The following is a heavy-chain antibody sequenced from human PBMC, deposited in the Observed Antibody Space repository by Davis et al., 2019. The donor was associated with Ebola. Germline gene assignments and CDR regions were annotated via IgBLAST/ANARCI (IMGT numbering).Heavy chain of an antibody. J-gene: IGHJ4*02. CDR3: ARSTVMDY. CDR1: GFSFSTYA. D-gene: IGHD4-17*01. CDR2: ISYDGSNK. Sequence: GESLKISCAASGFSFSTYAMSWVRQAPGKGLEWVAVISYDGSNKYYADSVKGRFTISRDNSKNTLYLQMNSLRAEDTAVYYCARSTVMDYWGQGTLVTVSS. V-gene: IGHV3-30*04.